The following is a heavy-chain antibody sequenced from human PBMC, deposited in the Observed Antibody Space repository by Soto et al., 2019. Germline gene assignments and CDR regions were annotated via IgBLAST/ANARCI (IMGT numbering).Heavy chain of an antibody. CDR3: ARALHRITMVRGVTHNFDY. Sequence: QVQLQQWGAGLLKPSETLSLTCAVYGGSFSGYYWSWIRQPPGKGLEWIGEINHSGSTNYNPSLKSRVTISVDTSKNQFSLKLSSVTAADTAVYYCARALHRITMVRGVTHNFDYWGQGTLVTVSS. D-gene: IGHD3-10*01. CDR2: INHSGST. J-gene: IGHJ4*02. V-gene: IGHV4-34*01. CDR1: GGSFSGYY.